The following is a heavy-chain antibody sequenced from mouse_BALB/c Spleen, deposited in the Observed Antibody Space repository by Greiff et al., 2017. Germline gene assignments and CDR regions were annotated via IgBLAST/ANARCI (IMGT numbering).Heavy chain of an antibody. Sequence: VQLVESGPGLVAPSQSLSITCTVSGFSLTSYGVHWVRQPPGKGLEWLGVIWAGGSTNYNSALMSRLSISKDNSKSQVFLKMNSLQTDDTAMYYCARASYYYGSSYGEDAMDYWGQGTSVTVSS. V-gene: IGHV2-9*02. CDR3: ARASYYYGSSYGEDAMDY. J-gene: IGHJ4*01. D-gene: IGHD1-1*01. CDR1: GFSLTSYG. CDR2: IWAGGST.